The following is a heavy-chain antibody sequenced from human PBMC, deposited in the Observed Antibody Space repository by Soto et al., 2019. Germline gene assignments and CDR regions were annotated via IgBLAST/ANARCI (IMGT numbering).Heavy chain of an antibody. V-gene: IGHV3-7*05. CDR1: GFTFSSYW. CDR3: ACALSGAYYYDSSGYPHY. Sequence: GGSLRLSCAASGFTFSSYWMSWVHQAPGKGLEWVANIKQDGSEKYYVDSVKGRFTISRDNAKNSLYLQMNSLRAEDTDVYYCACALSGAYYYDSSGYPHYWGQGTLVTVSS. CDR2: IKQDGSEK. D-gene: IGHD3-22*01. J-gene: IGHJ4*02.